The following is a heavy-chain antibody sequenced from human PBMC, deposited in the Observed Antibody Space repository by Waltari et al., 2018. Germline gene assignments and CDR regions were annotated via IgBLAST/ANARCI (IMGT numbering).Heavy chain of an antibody. D-gene: IGHD6-19*01. CDR2: ISSSGSTI. CDR1: GVPCNNYE. CDR3: ARKLSDWYDY. V-gene: IGHV3-48*03. J-gene: IGHJ4*02. Sequence: EVQLVESGGGLVQPGGSLRLSCAASGVPCNNYEMNWVRQAPGKGLEWVSYISSSGSTIKYADSVRGRFTVSRDNAKNSLSLQMNSLRADDTAVYYCARKLSDWYDYWGQGTLVTVSS.